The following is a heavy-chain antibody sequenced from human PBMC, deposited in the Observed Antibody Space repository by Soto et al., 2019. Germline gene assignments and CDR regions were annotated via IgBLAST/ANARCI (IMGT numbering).Heavy chain of an antibody. D-gene: IGHD3-3*01. J-gene: IGHJ3*02. CDR1: GFTFSSYG. CDR2: IWYDGSNK. V-gene: IGHV3-33*01. CDR3: ARGGLRFLGGDAFDI. Sequence: VQLVESGGGVVQPGRSLRLSCAASGFTFSSYGMHWVRQAPGKGLEWVAVIWYDGSNKYYADSVKGRFTISRNNSKSTLYLQMNSLRAEDTAVYYCARGGLRFLGGDAFDIWGQGTMVTVSS.